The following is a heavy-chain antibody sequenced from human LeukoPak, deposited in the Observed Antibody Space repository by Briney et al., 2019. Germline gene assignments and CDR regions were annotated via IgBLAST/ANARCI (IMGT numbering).Heavy chain of an antibody. CDR1: GGSISSGTYS. J-gene: IGHJ3*02. CDR2: IYYSGST. V-gene: IGHV4-31*03. CDR3: ARTCSGGSCQTLDAFDI. Sequence: SQTLSLTCTVSGGSISSGTYSWSWIRQRPGKGLEWIVYIYYSGSTYYNPSLKSRVTISVDTSKNQFSLKLSSVTAAGTAVYYCARTCSGGSCQTLDAFDIWGQGTMVTVSS. D-gene: IGHD2-15*01.